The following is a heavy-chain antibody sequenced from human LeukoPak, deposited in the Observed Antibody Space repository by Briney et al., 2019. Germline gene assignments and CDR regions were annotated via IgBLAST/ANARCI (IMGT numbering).Heavy chain of an antibody. V-gene: IGHV3-30*03. D-gene: IGHD3-22*01. CDR1: GFIFSDYY. J-gene: IGHJ4*02. CDR3: ATDYYDSSGYYYNY. Sequence: GGSLRLSCAASGFIFSDYYIDWVRQAPGKGLEWVAVISCDGSNKYYADSVKGRFTISRDNSKNTLYLQMNSLRAEDTAVYYCATDYYDSSGYYYNYWGQGTLVTVSS. CDR2: ISCDGSNK.